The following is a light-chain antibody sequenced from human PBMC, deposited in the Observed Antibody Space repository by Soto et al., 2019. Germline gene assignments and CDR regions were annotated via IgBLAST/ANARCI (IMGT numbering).Light chain of an antibody. V-gene: IGKV3-20*01. CDR2: GAS. Sequence: EIVLTQSPGTLSLSPGERATLFCRASQSFTTSQLAWYQQRPGQAPRVLIFGASRRATGIPDRFSGSGSGTDFTLTIGRLEPEDSAVYYCQQYASSPRTFGQGTTVEIK. CDR1: QSFTTSQ. J-gene: IGKJ1*01. CDR3: QQYASSPRT.